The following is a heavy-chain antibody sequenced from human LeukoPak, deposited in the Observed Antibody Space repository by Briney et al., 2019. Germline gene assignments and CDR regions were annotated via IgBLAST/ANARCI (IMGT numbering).Heavy chain of an antibody. Sequence: GGSLRLSCAASGFTFSSYSMNWVRQAPGKGLEWVSYISSSSSTIYYADSVKGRFTISRDNAKNSLYLQMNSLRAEDTAVYYCARARLPNAFDIWGQGTMVTVSS. J-gene: IGHJ3*02. CDR2: ISSSSSTI. CDR3: ARARLPNAFDI. CDR1: GFTFSSYS. V-gene: IGHV3-48*01.